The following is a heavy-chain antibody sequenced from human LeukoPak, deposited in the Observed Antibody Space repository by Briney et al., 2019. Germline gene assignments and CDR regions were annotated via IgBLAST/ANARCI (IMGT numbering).Heavy chain of an antibody. Sequence: AESLTLSCAAYGFTFSTYALHWVRQAPGKGLEWVATMSHDGSNKYYADSKEGRFTISRDNSKNTLYLQMNSLRTECTAVYYCARGDYGEYRKSHFDYWGQGTLVTVSS. CDR2: MSHDGSNK. D-gene: IGHD4-17*01. V-gene: IGHV3-30-3*01. CDR1: GFTFSTYA. CDR3: ARGDYGEYRKSHFDY. J-gene: IGHJ4*02.